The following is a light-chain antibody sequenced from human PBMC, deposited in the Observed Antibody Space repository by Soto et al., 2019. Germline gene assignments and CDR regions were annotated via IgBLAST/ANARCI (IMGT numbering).Light chain of an antibody. CDR3: QQSYSTLYT. CDR2: AAS. CDR1: QSISSY. Sequence: DIQMTQSPSSLSASVGDRVTITCRASQSISSYLNWYQQTPGKAPKLLIYAASTLQSGVPSRFSGSGSGTDFTLTISSLQPEDFAIYYCQQSYSTLYTFGQGTKLQIK. V-gene: IGKV1-39*01. J-gene: IGKJ2*01.